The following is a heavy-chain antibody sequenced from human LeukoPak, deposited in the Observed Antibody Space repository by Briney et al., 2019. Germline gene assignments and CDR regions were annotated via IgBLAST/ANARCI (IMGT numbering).Heavy chain of an antibody. V-gene: IGHV4-59*01. Sequence: SQTLSLTCTVSGGSISSYYWSWIRQPPGKGLEWIGYIYDSGSTNYNPSLKSRVTISVDTSKNQFSLKLSSVTAADTAVFYCASLTTADAFDIWGQGTMVTVSS. J-gene: IGHJ3*02. CDR3: ASLTTADAFDI. CDR2: IYDSGST. CDR1: GGSISSYY. D-gene: IGHD3-22*01.